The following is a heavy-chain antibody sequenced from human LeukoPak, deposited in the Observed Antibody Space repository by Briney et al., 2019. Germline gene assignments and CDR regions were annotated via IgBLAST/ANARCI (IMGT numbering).Heavy chain of an antibody. J-gene: IGHJ6*02. Sequence: SETLSLTCTVSGGSISSYYWSWIRQPPGKGLEWIGEINHSGSTNYNPSLKSRVTISVDTSKNQFSLKLSSVTAADTAVYYCARANIVVVPAAKGTLDYGMDVWGQGTTVTVSS. CDR2: INHSGST. V-gene: IGHV4-34*01. CDR3: ARANIVVVPAAKGTLDYGMDV. CDR1: GGSISSYY. D-gene: IGHD2-2*01.